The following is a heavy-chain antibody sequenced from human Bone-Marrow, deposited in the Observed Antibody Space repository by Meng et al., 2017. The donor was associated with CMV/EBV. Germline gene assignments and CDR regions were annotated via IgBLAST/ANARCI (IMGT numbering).Heavy chain of an antibody. Sequence: GGSLRLSCAASGFTFDDYAMHWVRQGPGKGLEWVSGISWNSGSIGYADSVKGRFTISRDNAKNSLYLQMNSLRAEDTALYYCAKDRTNYGDYVFDPWGQGTLVTVSS. CDR3: AKDRTNYGDYVFDP. CDR2: ISWNSGSI. V-gene: IGHV3-9*01. D-gene: IGHD4-17*01. CDR1: GFTFDDYA. J-gene: IGHJ5*02.